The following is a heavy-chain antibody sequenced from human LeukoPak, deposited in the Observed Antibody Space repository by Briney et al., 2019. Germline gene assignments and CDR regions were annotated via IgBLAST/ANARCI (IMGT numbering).Heavy chain of an antibody. J-gene: IGHJ4*02. D-gene: IGHD1-1*01. CDR2: ISGSGGST. Sequence: GGSLRLSCAASGFTFSSYGMSWVRQAPGKGLEWVSAISGSGGSTYYADSVKGRFTISRDNSKNTLSLQMNSLRAEDTAVYYCARLWNGGYFDYWGQGTLVTVSS. CDR1: GFTFSSYG. V-gene: IGHV3-23*01. CDR3: ARLWNGGYFDY.